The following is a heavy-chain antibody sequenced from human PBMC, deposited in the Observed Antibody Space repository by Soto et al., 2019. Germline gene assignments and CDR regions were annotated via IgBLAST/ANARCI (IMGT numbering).Heavy chain of an antibody. CDR2: ISYDGSNK. CDR1: GFTFSSYG. Sequence: GGSLRLSCAASGFTFSSYGMHWARQAPGKGLEWVAVISYDGSNKYYADSVKGRFTISRDNSKNTLYLQMNSLRAEDTAVYYCANLPGIAAAGSPFSSDYWGQGTLVTVSS. D-gene: IGHD6-13*01. J-gene: IGHJ4*02. V-gene: IGHV3-30*18. CDR3: ANLPGIAAAGSPFSSDY.